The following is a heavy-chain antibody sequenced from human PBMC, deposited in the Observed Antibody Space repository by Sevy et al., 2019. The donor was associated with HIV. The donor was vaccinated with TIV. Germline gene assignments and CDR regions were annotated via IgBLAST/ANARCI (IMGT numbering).Heavy chain of an antibody. D-gene: IGHD3-3*01. CDR2: IKQDGSEK. Sequence: GGSLRLSCAASGFTFSSYWMSWVRQAPGKGLEWVANIKQDGSEKYYVDSVKGRFTISRDNAKNSLYLQMNSLRAEDTAVYYCARGKRCFRFFGVVTQYYFDYWGQGTLVTVSS. CDR1: GFTFSSYW. CDR3: ARGKRCFRFFGVVTQYYFDY. V-gene: IGHV3-7*01. J-gene: IGHJ4*02.